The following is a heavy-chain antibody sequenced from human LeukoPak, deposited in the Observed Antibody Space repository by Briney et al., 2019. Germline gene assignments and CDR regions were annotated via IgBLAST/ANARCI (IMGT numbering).Heavy chain of an antibody. V-gene: IGHV3-23*01. D-gene: IGHD6-13*01. CDR1: GFPFSTYA. CDR2: ITGSGGFT. Sequence: QPGGSLRLSCAASGFPFSTYAMNWVRQAPGKGLEWVSVITGSGGFTQYADSVKGRFTISRDNSKNTVYLQMNSLRAEDTAVYYCAKDSGSSSWYGFDYWGQGTLVTISS. CDR3: AKDSGSSSWYGFDY. J-gene: IGHJ4*02.